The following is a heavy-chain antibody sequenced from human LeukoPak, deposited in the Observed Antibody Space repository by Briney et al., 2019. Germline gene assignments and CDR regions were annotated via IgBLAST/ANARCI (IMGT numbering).Heavy chain of an antibody. J-gene: IGHJ5*02. CDR3: ARGGFITMVRGVISDNWFDP. CDR2: ISSSSSYI. D-gene: IGHD3-10*01. Sequence: GGSLRLSCAASGFTFSSYAMHWVRQAPGKGLEWVSSISSSSSYIYYADSVKGRFTISRDNAKNSLYLQMNSLRAEDTAVYYCARGGFITMVRGVISDNWFDPWGQGTLVTVSS. CDR1: GFTFSSYA. V-gene: IGHV3-21*01.